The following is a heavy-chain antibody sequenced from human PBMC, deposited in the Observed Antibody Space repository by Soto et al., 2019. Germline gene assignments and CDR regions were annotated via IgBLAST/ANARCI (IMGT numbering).Heavy chain of an antibody. CDR1: GFTFSSYA. CDR3: ARGGEYYDSSVPFDP. CDR2: ISYDGSNK. Sequence: QVQLVESGGGVVQPGRSLRLSCAASGFTFSSYAMHWVRQAPGKGLEWVAVISYDGSNKYYADSVKGRFTISRDNSKNTRYLQMNSLRAEDTAVYYCARGGEYYDSSVPFDPWGQGTLVTVSS. D-gene: IGHD3-22*01. J-gene: IGHJ5*02. V-gene: IGHV3-30-3*01.